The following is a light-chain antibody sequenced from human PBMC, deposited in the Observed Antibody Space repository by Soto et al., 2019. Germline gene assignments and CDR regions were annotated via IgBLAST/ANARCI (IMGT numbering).Light chain of an antibody. Sequence: DIQVTQTHSSLSASVGDRVTITCRASQGVSKRLAWYQQKPGKAPILLIHGASNLQTGVPSRFSGSGSGTDFVLTITSLQPEDIAPYFCQQANSFPLPSGQGTRPAI. CDR3: QQANSFPLP. J-gene: IGKJ5*01. CDR1: QGVSKR. V-gene: IGKV1-12*01. CDR2: GAS.